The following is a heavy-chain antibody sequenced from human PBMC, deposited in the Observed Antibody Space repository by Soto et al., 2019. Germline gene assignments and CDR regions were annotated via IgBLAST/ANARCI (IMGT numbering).Heavy chain of an antibody. CDR1: GFSLSTSGVG. Sequence: SGPTLVNPTQTLTLTCTFSGFSLSTSGVGVGWIRQPPGKALEWLALIYWDDDKRYSPSLKSRLTITKDTSKNQVVLTMTNMDPVDTATYYCAHSSRAMVAASYYYYYMDVWGKGTTVTVSS. V-gene: IGHV2-5*02. CDR2: IYWDDDK. CDR3: AHSSRAMVAASYYYYYMDV. J-gene: IGHJ6*03. D-gene: IGHD5-18*01.